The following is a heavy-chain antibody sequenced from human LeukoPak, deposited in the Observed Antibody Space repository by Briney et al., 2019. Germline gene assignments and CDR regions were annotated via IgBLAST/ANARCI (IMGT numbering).Heavy chain of an antibody. CDR1: GFTFSSYA. J-gene: IGHJ6*02. Sequence: GRSLRLSCAASGFTFSSYAMHWVRQAPGKGLEWVAVISYDGSNKYYADSVKGRFTISRDNSKNTLYLQMNSLRAEDTAVYYCAREGSSWYYYYYGMDVWGQGTLVTVSS. CDR3: AREGSSWYYYYYGMDV. D-gene: IGHD6-13*01. V-gene: IGHV3-30*04. CDR2: ISYDGSNK.